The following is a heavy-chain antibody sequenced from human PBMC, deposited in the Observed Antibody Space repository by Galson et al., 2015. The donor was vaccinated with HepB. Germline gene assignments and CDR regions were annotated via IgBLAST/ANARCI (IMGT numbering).Heavy chain of an antibody. V-gene: IGHV4-30-4*01. CDR1: GGSISSGDYY. CDR2: IYYSGST. CDR3: ARRGNTYEFDY. Sequence: TLSLTCTVSGGSISSGDYYWSWIRQPPGKGLEWIGFIYYSGSTYYNPSLKSRITISVDTSKNQFSLKVSSVTAADTAVYYCARRGNTYEFDYWGQGTLVTVSS. J-gene: IGHJ4*02. D-gene: IGHD5-18*01.